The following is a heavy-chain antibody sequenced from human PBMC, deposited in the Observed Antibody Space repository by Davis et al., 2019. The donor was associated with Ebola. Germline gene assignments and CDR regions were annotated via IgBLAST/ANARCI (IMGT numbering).Heavy chain of an antibody. Sequence: GESLKISCAASGFTVSSNYMSWVRQAPGKGLEWVSVIYSGGSTDYADSVKGRFTISRDNSKNTLYLQMNSLRAEDTAVYYCARGATVVKALDYWGQGTLVTVSS. D-gene: IGHD4-23*01. J-gene: IGHJ4*02. CDR3: ARGATVVKALDY. CDR1: GFTVSSNY. V-gene: IGHV3-53*05. CDR2: IYSGGST.